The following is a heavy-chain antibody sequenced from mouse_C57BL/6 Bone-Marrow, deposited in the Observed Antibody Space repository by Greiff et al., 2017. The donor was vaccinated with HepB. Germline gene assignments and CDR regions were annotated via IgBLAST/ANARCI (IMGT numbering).Heavy chain of an antibody. D-gene: IGHD2-2*01. CDR2: ISSGSSTI. Sequence: EVKVVESGGGLVKPGGSLKLSCAASGFTFSDYGMHWVRQAPEKGLEWVAYISSGSSTIYYADTVKGRFTISRDNAKNTLFLQMTSLRSEDTAMYYCARHGSLYYYAMDYWGQGTSVTVSS. CDR3: ARHGSLYYYAMDY. V-gene: IGHV5-17*01. CDR1: GFTFSDYG. J-gene: IGHJ4*01.